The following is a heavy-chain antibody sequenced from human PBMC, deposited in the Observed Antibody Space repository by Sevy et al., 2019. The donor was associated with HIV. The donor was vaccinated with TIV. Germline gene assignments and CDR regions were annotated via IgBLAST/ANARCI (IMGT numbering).Heavy chain of an antibody. CDR1: GFTFSNYA. V-gene: IGHV3-23*01. CDR3: ANSPYYDVFVGLDARIDY. Sequence: GGSLRLSCAVSGFTFSNYAMNWVRQAPGKGLEWVSVISASGGATYYADSVKGRFTISRDNSKNTLYLQMNSLRAEDTAIYYCANSPYYDVFVGLDARIDYWGQGALVTVSS. D-gene: IGHD3-9*01. CDR2: ISASGGAT. J-gene: IGHJ4*02.